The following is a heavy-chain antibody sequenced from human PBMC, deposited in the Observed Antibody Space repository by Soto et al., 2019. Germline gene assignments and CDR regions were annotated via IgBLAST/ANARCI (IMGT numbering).Heavy chain of an antibody. CDR2: IIPIFGTA. J-gene: IGHJ4*02. Sequence: QVQLVQSGAEVKKPGSSVKVSCEASGGTFSSYAISWVRQAPGQGLEWMGGIIPIFGTANYAQKFQGRVTITADKSTSTAYMELSSLRSEDTAVYYCAREGAYYYDSSGLGVDYFDYWGQGTLVTVSS. CDR3: AREGAYYYDSSGLGVDYFDY. D-gene: IGHD3-22*01. V-gene: IGHV1-69*06. CDR1: GGTFSSYA.